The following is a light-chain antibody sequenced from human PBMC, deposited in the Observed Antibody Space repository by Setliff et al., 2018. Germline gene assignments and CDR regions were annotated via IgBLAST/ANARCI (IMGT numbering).Light chain of an antibody. Sequence: QSVLTQPPSASGAPGQRVTISCTGSSSNIGAGYDVHWYQQLPGTAPKLLIYGNTNRPSGVPDRFSGSKSGTSASLAITGLQAADEADYYCQSYDSGLSGPNYVFGTGTKVTVL. CDR3: QSYDSGLSGPNYV. J-gene: IGLJ1*01. V-gene: IGLV1-40*01. CDR1: SSNIGAGYD. CDR2: GNT.